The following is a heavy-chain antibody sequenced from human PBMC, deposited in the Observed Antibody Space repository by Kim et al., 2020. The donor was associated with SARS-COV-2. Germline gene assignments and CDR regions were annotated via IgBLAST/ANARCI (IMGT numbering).Heavy chain of an antibody. CDR2: IYYSGST. D-gene: IGHD3-22*01. Sequence: SETLSLTCTVSRGSLSSTSYYWGWIRQPPGKGLEWIVSIYYSGSTYCNPSLKSRDTISVDTSKNQFSLKLISVTAADTAIYYCARHGYCDSSGYDGFDVWGQGTMVTVSS. V-gene: IGHV4-39*01. CDR3: ARHGYCDSSGYDGFDV. CDR1: RGSLSSTSYY. J-gene: IGHJ3*01.